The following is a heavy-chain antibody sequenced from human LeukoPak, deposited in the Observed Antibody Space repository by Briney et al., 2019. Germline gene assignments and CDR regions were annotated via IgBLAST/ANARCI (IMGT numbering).Heavy chain of an antibody. CDR2: INSDGSST. D-gene: IGHD3-10*01. J-gene: IGHJ3*02. Sequence: PGGSLRLSCEGSGFTFSNYWMTWVRQAPGKGLVWVSRINSDGSSTSYADSVKGRFTISRDNAKNTLYLQMNSLRAEDTAVYYCARDKAVLLWFGESDAFDIWGQGTMVTVSS. V-gene: IGHV3-74*01. CDR1: GFTFSNYW. CDR3: ARDKAVLLWFGESDAFDI.